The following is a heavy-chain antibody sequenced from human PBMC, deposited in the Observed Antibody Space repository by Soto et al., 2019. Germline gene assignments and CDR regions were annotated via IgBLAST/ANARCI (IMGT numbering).Heavy chain of an antibody. CDR1: GGTFSRHA. J-gene: IGHJ5*02. V-gene: IGHV1-69*01. CDR2: IIPLFGTT. D-gene: IGHD6-13*01. Sequence: QVQLVQYGSEVKMSGSSVKVSCKTSGGTFSRHAINWVRQAPGQGLEWMAGIIPLFGTTNYAQKFKGRVTISADESTRTAYMELSSLTSEDASVYYCARASIHGSIWCVWFDPWGEGTLVTVSS. CDR3: ARASIHGSIWCVWFDP.